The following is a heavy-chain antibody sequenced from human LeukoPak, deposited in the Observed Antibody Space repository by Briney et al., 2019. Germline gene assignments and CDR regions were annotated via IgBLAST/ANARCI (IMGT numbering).Heavy chain of an antibody. CDR3: ARVQPAVTYSSSWYYYYYYGMDV. Sequence: ASVKVSCKASGYTFTSYDINWVRQATGQGLEWMGWMNPNSGNTGYAQKFQGRVTMTRNTSISIAYMELSSLRSEDTAVYYCARVQPAVTYSSSWYYYYYYGMDVWGQGTTVTVSS. CDR2: MNPNSGNT. CDR1: GYTFTSYD. J-gene: IGHJ6*02. V-gene: IGHV1-8*01. D-gene: IGHD6-13*01.